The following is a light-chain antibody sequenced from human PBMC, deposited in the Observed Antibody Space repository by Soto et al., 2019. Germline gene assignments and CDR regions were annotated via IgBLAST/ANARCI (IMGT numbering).Light chain of an antibody. CDR2: DAS. Sequence: DIHITQSPSTLSSSLVDSVTITCRASQNIRNWLAWYQQKPGKAPNPLIYDASSLKSGVPARFSGSGSGTEFTLTISSLQTDDFATYYCQQYNTYSTFGQGTRLEIK. V-gene: IGKV1-5*01. J-gene: IGKJ5*01. CDR1: QNIRNW. CDR3: QQYNTYST.